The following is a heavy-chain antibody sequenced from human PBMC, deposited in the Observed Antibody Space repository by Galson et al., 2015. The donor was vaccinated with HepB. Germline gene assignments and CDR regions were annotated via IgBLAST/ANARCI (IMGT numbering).Heavy chain of an antibody. J-gene: IGHJ4*02. V-gene: IGHV3-30*18. CDR3: AKNYLGFCSGGSCGGFGY. Sequence: SLRLSCAASGFTLSNYEMHWVRQAPGKGLEWVVVISDDGSNKYYADSVKGRFTVSRDNSRNTLFLEMNNLRREDTAVYYCAKNYLGFCSGGSCGGFGYWGQGTLVIVSS. CDR1: GFTLSNYE. D-gene: IGHD2-15*01. CDR2: ISDDGSNK.